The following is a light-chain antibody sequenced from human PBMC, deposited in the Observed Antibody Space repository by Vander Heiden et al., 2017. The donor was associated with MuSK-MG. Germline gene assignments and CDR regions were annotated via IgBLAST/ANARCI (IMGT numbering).Light chain of an antibody. V-gene: IGLV3-21*02. CDR1: NIGSKS. Sequence: SYVLSQPPSVSVAPGQTARITCGGNNIGSKSVHWYQQKPRQAPVLVVYDDSDRPSGIPERFAGSNSGNTANLTISRVEAGDEADYDCQVWDSSSDQFVFGTGTKVTVL. J-gene: IGLJ1*01. CDR2: DDS. CDR3: QVWDSSSDQFV.